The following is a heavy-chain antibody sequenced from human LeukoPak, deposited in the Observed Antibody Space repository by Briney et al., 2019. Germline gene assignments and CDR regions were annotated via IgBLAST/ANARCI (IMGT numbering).Heavy chain of an antibody. CDR2: INPNSGGT. D-gene: IGHD3-3*01. Sequence: ASVKVSCKASGYTFTGYYMHWVRQVPGQGLEWMGRINPNSGGTNYAQKFQGRVTMTRDTSISTAYMELSRLRSDDTAVYYGARGRLGFLEWLLSGGGIDYWGQGTLVTVSS. V-gene: IGHV1-2*06. CDR1: GYTFTGYY. CDR3: ARGRLGFLEWLLSGGGIDY. J-gene: IGHJ4*02.